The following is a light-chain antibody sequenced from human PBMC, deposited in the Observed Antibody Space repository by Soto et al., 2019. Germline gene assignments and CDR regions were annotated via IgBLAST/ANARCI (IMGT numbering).Light chain of an antibody. J-gene: IGKJ5*01. CDR3: QQLRSFTTT. V-gene: IGKV3D-15*01. CDR1: QCFXSN. Sequence: DIVLTQCPATLSLSPGEGATLSCRASQCFXSNFDWYQQKPGQAPRFLXDGASSMATGSPARFSGSGSETEFTLTISSLQSEDFAVYYCQQLRSFTTTFGQGTRLEIK. CDR2: GAS.